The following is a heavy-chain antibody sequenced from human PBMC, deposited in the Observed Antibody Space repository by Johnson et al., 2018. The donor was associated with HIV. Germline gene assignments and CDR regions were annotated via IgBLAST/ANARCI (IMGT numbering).Heavy chain of an antibody. Sequence: EVQLVESGGGLVQPGGSLRLSCAAPGFTFDDFVMGWVRQAPGKGLEWVSGINWNGGRTGDADSVKGRFTISRDNAKNSMYLQMNSLRGEDTALYYCERAGGGVRVNGFDMWGQGTMVTVSA. D-gene: IGHD3-10*01. J-gene: IGHJ3*02. CDR1: GFTFDDFV. CDR2: INWNGGRT. CDR3: ERAGGGVRVNGFDM. V-gene: IGHV3-20*04.